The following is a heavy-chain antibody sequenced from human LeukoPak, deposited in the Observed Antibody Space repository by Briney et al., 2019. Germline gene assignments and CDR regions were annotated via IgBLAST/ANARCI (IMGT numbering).Heavy chain of an antibody. CDR3: AKVRVGTAHFDY. CDR2: ISHDGGNN. CDR1: GFTFSNYG. V-gene: IGHV3-30*18. D-gene: IGHD2-15*01. J-gene: IGHJ4*02. Sequence: PGGSLRLSCAASGFTFSNYGMHWVRQAPGKGLEWVVVISHDGGNNNYADSVKGRFTISRDNSKNTLYLQMNSLRPEDTAVYYCAKVRVGTAHFDYWGQGTLVTVSS.